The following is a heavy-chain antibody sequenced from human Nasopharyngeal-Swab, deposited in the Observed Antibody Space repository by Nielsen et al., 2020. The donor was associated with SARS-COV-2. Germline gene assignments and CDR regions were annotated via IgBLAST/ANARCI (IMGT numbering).Heavy chain of an antibody. CDR1: GFTLATYE. D-gene: IGHD3-10*01. J-gene: IGHJ6*03. Sequence: GESLKISCVASGFTLATYEMNWVRQAPGKGLEWLSYISSGTSTIHYADSVKGRFTISRDNAKNSLYLQMDSLRAEDTAVYYCAGAPSPNSFYYFMDVWGKGTTVTVSS. CDR3: AGAPSPNSFYYFMDV. V-gene: IGHV3-48*03. CDR2: ISSGTSTI.